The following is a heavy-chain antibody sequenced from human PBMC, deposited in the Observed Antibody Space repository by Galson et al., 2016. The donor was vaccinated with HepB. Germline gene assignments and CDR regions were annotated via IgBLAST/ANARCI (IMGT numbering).Heavy chain of an antibody. D-gene: IGHD5-18*01. CDR1: GGSISINNYS. CDR2: IYYTGTT. V-gene: IGHV4-39*01. Sequence: ETLSLTCTLSGGSISINNYSWDWIRQPPGKGLEWIASIYYTGTTYYNPSLRSRVTISADTSKNQFSLRLTSVTAADTALYYCARRRRRTIWLQRDYLDHWGQGTLVTVPS. J-gene: IGHJ4*02. CDR3: ARRRRRTIWLQRDYLDH.